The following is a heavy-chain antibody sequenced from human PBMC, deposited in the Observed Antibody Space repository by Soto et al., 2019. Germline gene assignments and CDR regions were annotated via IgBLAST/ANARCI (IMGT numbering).Heavy chain of an antibody. J-gene: IGHJ6*02. Sequence: EVQLLESGGGLVQPGGSLRLSCAASGFTFSSYAMTWVRQAPGKGLEWVSALSGSGVSTYYADSVKGRFTISRDNSKNTVYLQSNSLRAEDTAGYYCAKGGGSKDYYDTSGYYLYYYYAMDVWGQGTTVTVSS. CDR2: LSGSGVST. D-gene: IGHD3-22*01. V-gene: IGHV3-23*01. CDR1: GFTFSSYA. CDR3: AKGGGSKDYYDTSGYYLYYYYAMDV.